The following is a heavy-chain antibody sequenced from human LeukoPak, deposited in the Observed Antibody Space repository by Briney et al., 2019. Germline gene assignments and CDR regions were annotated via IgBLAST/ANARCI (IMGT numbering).Heavy chain of an antibody. Sequence: ASVKVSCKASGYTFTSYGINWVRQAPGQGLEWMGWISAYDGNTNYPQKLQGRVTMTTDTSTTTAYMELRSLTSDDTAVYYCARDCSSTSCYGFMDVWGKGTTVTVSS. CDR2: ISAYDGNT. V-gene: IGHV1-18*01. D-gene: IGHD2-2*01. J-gene: IGHJ6*03. CDR1: GYTFTSYG. CDR3: ARDCSSTSCYGFMDV.